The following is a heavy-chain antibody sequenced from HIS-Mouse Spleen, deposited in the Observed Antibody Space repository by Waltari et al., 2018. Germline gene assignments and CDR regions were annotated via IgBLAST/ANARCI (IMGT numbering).Heavy chain of an antibody. CDR2: ISYDGSNK. CDR3: ARDGVLLHYFDY. J-gene: IGHJ4*02. CDR1: GFTFSSYA. Sequence: QVQLVESGGGVVQPGRSLRLSCAASGFTFSSYAMHWVRQAPGKGLEWLAVISYDGSNKYCADSVKGRFTISRDNSKNTLYLQMNSLRAEDTAVYYCARDGVLLHYFDYWGQGTLVTVSS. D-gene: IGHD1-26*01. V-gene: IGHV3-30-3*01.